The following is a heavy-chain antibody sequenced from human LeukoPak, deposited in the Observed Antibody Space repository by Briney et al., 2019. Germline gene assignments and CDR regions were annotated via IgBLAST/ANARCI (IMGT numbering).Heavy chain of an antibody. V-gene: IGHV1-69*01. CDR1: GGTFSSYA. CDR2: IIPIFGTA. D-gene: IGHD5-24*01. Sequence: SVKVSCKASGGTFSSYAISWVRQALGQGLEWMGGIIPIFGTANYAQKFQGRVTITADESTSTAYMELSSLRSEDTAVYYCATPRDGYNFNYFDYWGQGTLVTVSS. J-gene: IGHJ4*02. CDR3: ATPRDGYNFNYFDY.